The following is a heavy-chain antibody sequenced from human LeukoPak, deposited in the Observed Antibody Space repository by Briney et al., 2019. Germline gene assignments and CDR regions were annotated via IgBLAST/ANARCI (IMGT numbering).Heavy chain of an antibody. D-gene: IGHD6-19*01. CDR3: ARQGSGWYPFFDY. V-gene: IGHV4-31*03. CDR2: IYYSGST. J-gene: IGHJ4*02. CDR1: GGSISGYY. Sequence: SETLSLTCTVSGGSISGYYWSWIRQHPGKGLEWIGYIYYSGSTYYNPSLKSRVTISVDTSKNQFSLKLSSVTAADTAVYYCARQGSGWYPFFDYWGQGTLVTVSS.